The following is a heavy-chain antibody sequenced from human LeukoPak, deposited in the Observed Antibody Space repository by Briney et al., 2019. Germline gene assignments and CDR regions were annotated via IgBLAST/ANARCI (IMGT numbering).Heavy chain of an antibody. CDR2: MNPNSGNT. J-gene: IGHJ6*03. D-gene: IGHD1-26*01. V-gene: IGHV1-8*03. CDR3: GRGRVGWELLVQYYYYMDV. CDR1: GYTFTSYD. Sequence: ASVKVSCKASGYTFTSYDINWVRQATGQGLEWMGWMNPNSGNTGYAQKFQGRVTITRNTSISTAYMELSSLRSEDTAVYYCGRGRVGWELLVQYYYYMDVWGKGTTVTVSS.